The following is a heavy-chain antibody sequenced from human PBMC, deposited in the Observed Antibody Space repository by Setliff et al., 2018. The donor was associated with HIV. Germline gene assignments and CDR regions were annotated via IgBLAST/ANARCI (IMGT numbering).Heavy chain of an antibody. V-gene: IGHV4-4*07. J-gene: IGHJ4*02. CDR3: ARAAAGNTGPFDL. CDR1: DSGTYY. Sequence: ETLSLTCTVSDSGTYYWSWIRQPAGKGLEWIGRASSRGDTNYNPSLKSRVTMSVDTSKNQFSLKLTSVTASDTAVYYCARAAAGNTGPFDLWGQGSPVTVSS. D-gene: IGHD4-17*01. CDR2: ASSRGDT.